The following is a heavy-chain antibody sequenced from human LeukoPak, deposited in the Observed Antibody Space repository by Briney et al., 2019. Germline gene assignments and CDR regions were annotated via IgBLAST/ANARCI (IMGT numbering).Heavy chain of an antibody. D-gene: IGHD6-13*01. CDR1: GGTFSSYA. J-gene: IGHJ4*02. CDR3: ARGRERGIAAAGTDY. Sequence: SVKVSCKASGGTFSSYAISWVRQAPGQGLEWMGGIIPIFGTANYAQKFQGRVTITTDESTSTAYMELSSLRSEDTAVYYCARGRERGIAAAGTDYWGQGTLVTVSS. V-gene: IGHV1-69*05. CDR2: IIPIFGTA.